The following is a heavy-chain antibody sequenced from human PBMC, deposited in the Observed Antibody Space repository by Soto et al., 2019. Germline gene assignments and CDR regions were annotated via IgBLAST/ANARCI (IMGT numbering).Heavy chain of an antibody. V-gene: IGHV3-33*01. CDR3: ARGPTWYPRYYYGMDV. Sequence: GGSLRLSCAASGFTFGSYGMHWVRQAPGKGLEWVAVIWYDGSNKYYADSVKGRFTISRDNSKNTLYLQMNSLRAEDSAVYYCARGPTWYPRYYYGMDVWGQGTTVTVSS. D-gene: IGHD2-15*01. CDR2: IWYDGSNK. J-gene: IGHJ6*02. CDR1: GFTFGSYG.